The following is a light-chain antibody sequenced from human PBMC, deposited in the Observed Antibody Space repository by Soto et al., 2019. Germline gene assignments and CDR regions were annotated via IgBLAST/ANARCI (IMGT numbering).Light chain of an antibody. Sequence: NFMLTQPHSVSESPGKTVTISCTRSSGSIASNYVQWYQQRPGSAPTTVIYEDNQRPSGVPDRFSGSIDSSSNSASLTISGLKTEDEPDYYCQSYDSSNRWVFGGGTKLTVL. J-gene: IGLJ3*02. CDR3: QSYDSSNRWV. CDR1: SGSIASNY. CDR2: EDN. V-gene: IGLV6-57*04.